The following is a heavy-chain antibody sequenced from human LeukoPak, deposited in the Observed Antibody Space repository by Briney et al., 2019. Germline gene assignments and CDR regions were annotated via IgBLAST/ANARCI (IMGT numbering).Heavy chain of an antibody. CDR3: AKFQSSLKVATISYDAFDI. J-gene: IGHJ3*02. D-gene: IGHD5-12*01. CDR1: GFTFSSYG. CDR2: ISYDGSNK. V-gene: IGHV3-30*18. Sequence: GGSLRLSCAASGFTFSSYGMHWVRQAPGKGLEWVAVISYDGSNKYYADSVKGRFTISRDNSKNTLYLQMNSLRAEDTAVYYCAKFQSSLKVATISYDAFDIWGQGTMVTVSS.